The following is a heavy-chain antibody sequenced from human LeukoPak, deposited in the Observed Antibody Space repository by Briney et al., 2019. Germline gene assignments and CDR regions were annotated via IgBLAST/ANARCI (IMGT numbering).Heavy chain of an antibody. D-gene: IGHD5-24*01. Sequence: ASVKVSCKASGYTFTGYYMHWVRQAPGQGLEWMGWINPNSGGTNYAQKFQGRVTMTRDTSISTAYMELSRLRSDDTAVYYCARESEMATILINWFDPWGQGTLVTVSS. CDR2: INPNSGGT. CDR1: GYTFTGYY. V-gene: IGHV1-2*02. CDR3: ARESEMATILINWFDP. J-gene: IGHJ5*02.